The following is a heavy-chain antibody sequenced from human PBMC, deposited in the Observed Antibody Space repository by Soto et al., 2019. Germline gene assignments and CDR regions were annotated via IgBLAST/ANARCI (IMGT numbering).Heavy chain of an antibody. Sequence: EEELVESGGGLVKPGGSLRLSCAASKFSFNTYWMNWVRQAPGEGLVWVSRINHDGTKTEYADSVKGRFTISRDNTKNTLSLQMNSLRVDDTAMYYCVREPWGFSGSWDDYWGQVTLVTVSA. CDR3: VREPWGFSGSWDDY. J-gene: IGHJ4*02. V-gene: IGHV3-74*03. CDR1: KFSFNTYW. CDR2: INHDGTKT. D-gene: IGHD5-12*01.